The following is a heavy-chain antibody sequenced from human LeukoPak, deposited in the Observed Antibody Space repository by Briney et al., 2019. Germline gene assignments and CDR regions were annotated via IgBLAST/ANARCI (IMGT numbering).Heavy chain of an antibody. CDR1: GGSISSGGYY. J-gene: IGHJ4*02. D-gene: IGHD2-2*01. CDR3: ASGPTVPAAAVDY. Sequence: SETLSLTCTVSGGSISSGGYYWSWIRQHPGKGLEWIGYIYYSGSTYYNPSLKSRVTISVDTSKNQFSLKLSSVTAADTAVYYCASGPTVPAAAVDYWGQGTLVTVSS. V-gene: IGHV4-31*03. CDR2: IYYSGST.